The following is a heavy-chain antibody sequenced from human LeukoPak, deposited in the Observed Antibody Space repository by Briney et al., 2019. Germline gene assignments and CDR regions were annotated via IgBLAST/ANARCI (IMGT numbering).Heavy chain of an antibody. CDR2: IYHSGST. V-gene: IGHV4-38-2*02. CDR1: GYSISSGYY. J-gene: IGHJ4*02. CDR3: ARDGGYYYDSSGTFDY. D-gene: IGHD3-22*01. Sequence: SETLSLTCTVSGYSISSGYYWGWIRQPPGKGLEWIGSIYHSGSTYYNPSLKSRVTISVDTSKNQFSLKLSSVTAADTAVYYCARDGGYYYDSSGTFDYWGQGTLVTVSS.